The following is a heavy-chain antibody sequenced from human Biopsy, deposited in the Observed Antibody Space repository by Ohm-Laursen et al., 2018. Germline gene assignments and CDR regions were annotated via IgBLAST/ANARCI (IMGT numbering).Heavy chain of an antibody. CDR2: ISYNERT. D-gene: IGHD3-9*01. J-gene: IGHJ2*01. V-gene: IGHV4-31*03. CDR3: VREPKTGTAEAWYFDL. CDR1: GASVKTSGYF. Sequence: SDTLSLTCSVSGASVKTSGYFWAWIRHRPGKGLEWIGYISYNERTHYNPSLTSRLAISFDTSKNRISLQLRSVSVADTAVYYCVREPKTGTAEAWYFDLWGRGSPVTAPS.